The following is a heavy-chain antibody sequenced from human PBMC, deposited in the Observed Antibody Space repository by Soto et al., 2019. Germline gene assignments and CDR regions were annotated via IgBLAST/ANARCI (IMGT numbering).Heavy chain of an antibody. Sequence: PGGSLRLSCAASGFTFSSYAMHWARQAPGKGLEWVAVISYDGSNKYYADSVKGRFSISRDNSKNTLFLQMSGLGVDDMAVYYCVRDDDAGPNAFDLWGQGTMVTVSS. CDR3: VRDDDAGPNAFDL. CDR2: ISYDGSNK. J-gene: IGHJ3*01. CDR1: GFTFSSYA. V-gene: IGHV3-30-3*01. D-gene: IGHD3-16*01.